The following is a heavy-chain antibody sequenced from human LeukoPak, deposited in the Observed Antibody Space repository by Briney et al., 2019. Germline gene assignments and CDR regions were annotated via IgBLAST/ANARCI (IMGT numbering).Heavy chain of an antibody. CDR3: ARAGGFFSPFGY. D-gene: IGHD3-3*01. Sequence: PSETLSLTCAVYGGSFSGYYWSWIRQHPGKGLEWIGYVYYSGSTYYNPSLKSRVTISVDTSKNQFSLKLSSVTAADTAVYYCARAGGFFSPFGYWGQGTLVTVSS. V-gene: IGHV4-31*11. J-gene: IGHJ4*02. CDR1: GGSFSGYY. CDR2: VYYSGST.